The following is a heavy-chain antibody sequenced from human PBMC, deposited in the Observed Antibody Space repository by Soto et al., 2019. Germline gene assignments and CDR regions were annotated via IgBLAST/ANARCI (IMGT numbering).Heavy chain of an antibody. D-gene: IGHD3-3*01. CDR1: GGSFKSGSYS. Sequence: SETLSLTCTVSGGSFKSGSYSWSWMRQPPGKGLEWIGYVYHTGRTSYNPSLKSRVSISMDTSKNQFSLNLDSVTAADTAVYFCARDFAYFDSWGQGTLVTVSS. CDR3: ARDFAYFDS. V-gene: IGHV4-61*01. CDR2: VYHTGRT. J-gene: IGHJ4*02.